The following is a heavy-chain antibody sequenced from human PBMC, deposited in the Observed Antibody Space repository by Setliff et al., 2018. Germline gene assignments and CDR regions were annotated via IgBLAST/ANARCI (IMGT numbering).Heavy chain of an antibody. D-gene: IGHD3-22*01. CDR3: ARVPQEALYYYDRGNHFDS. J-gene: IGHJ4*02. Sequence: GASVKVSCKASGGTFKNYGISWVRQAPGQGLEWMGGIIPIFGTTNYAQKFQGRATIITDESTSTAYMELSSLRSEDTAVYYCARVPQEALYYYDRGNHFDSWGQGTLVTVSS. CDR2: IIPIFGTT. V-gene: IGHV1-69*05. CDR1: GGTFKNYG.